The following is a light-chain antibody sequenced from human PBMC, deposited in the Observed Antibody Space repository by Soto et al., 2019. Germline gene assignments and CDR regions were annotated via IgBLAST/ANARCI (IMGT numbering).Light chain of an antibody. J-gene: IGLJ2*01. CDR2: EVT. Sequence: QSVLTQPASVSGSPGQSITISCTRTSSDVGGYNYVSWYQRHPGKAPKLMIYEVTNRPSGVSNRVSGSKSGNTASLTISGLQAEDEADYYCSTFTSSSTLVVFGGGTQLTVL. V-gene: IGLV2-14*01. CDR1: SSDVGGYNY. CDR3: STFTSSSTLVV.